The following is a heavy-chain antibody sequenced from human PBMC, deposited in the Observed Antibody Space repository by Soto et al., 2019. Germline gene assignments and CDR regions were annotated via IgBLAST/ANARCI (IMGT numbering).Heavy chain of an antibody. V-gene: IGHV3-49*03. Sequence: EVQLVESGGGLVQPGRSLRLSCTPSGFTFGDFAMSWFRKAPGKGLEWIAFITSGLYGATTTYAASVKDRFTISRDDSKSIAYLQMNSLKTEDTAMYYCTRSLSFVASGRDWFDPWGQGTLVHVSS. CDR3: TRSLSFVASGRDWFDP. CDR2: ITSGLYGATT. CDR1: GFTFGDFA. D-gene: IGHD2-15*01. J-gene: IGHJ5*02.